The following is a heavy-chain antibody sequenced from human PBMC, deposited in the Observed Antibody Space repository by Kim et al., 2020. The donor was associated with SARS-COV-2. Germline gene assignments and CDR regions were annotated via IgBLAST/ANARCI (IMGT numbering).Heavy chain of an antibody. Sequence: GGSLRLSCAASGFTVSSNYMSWVRQAPGKGLEWVSVIYSGGSTYYADSVKGRFTISRDNSKNTLYLQMNSLRAEDTAVYYCAKSAVAGTTWDPNYYYYGMDVWGQGTTVTVSS. J-gene: IGHJ6*02. CDR1: GFTVSSNY. CDR2: IYSGGST. CDR3: AKSAVAGTTWDPNYYYYGMDV. D-gene: IGHD6-19*01. V-gene: IGHV3-66*01.